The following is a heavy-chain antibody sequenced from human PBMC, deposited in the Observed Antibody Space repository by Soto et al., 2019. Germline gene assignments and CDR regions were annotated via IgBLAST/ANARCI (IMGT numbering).Heavy chain of an antibody. V-gene: IGHV4-34*01. Sequence: LETLSLTCAVYGGSFSGYYWSWIRQPPGKGLEWIGEINHSGSTNYNPSLKSRVTISVDTSKNQFSLKLSSVTAADTAVYYCARGRNVLRYFDLLLDDRGVWGQWTPVTVSS. J-gene: IGHJ6*02. CDR3: ARGRNVLRYFDLLLDDRGV. D-gene: IGHD3-9*01. CDR1: GGSFSGYY. CDR2: INHSGST.